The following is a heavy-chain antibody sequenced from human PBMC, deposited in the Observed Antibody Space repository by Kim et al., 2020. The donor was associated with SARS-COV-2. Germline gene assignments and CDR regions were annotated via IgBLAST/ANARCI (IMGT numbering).Heavy chain of an antibody. CDR2: ISYDGSNK. CDR3: ALGGSYGDYWELDY. CDR1: GFTFSSYG. V-gene: IGHV3-30*03. Sequence: GGSLRLSCAASGFTFSSYGMHWVRQAPGKGLEWVAVISYDGSNKYYADSVKGRFTISRDNSKNTLYLQMNSLRAEDTAVYYCALGGSYGDYWELDYWGQGTLVTVSS. J-gene: IGHJ4*02. D-gene: IGHD4-17*01.